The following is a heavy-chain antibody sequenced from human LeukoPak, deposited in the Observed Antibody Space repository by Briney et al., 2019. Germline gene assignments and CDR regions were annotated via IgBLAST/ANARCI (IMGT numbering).Heavy chain of an antibody. CDR1: GYTFTTYG. V-gene: IGHV1-18*01. Sequence: ASVKVSCKASGYTFTTYGISWVRQAPGQGLEWMGWISAYNGNTNYAQNLQGRVTMTTDTSTSTAYMELRSLRSDDTAVYYCARDSGYDSSGYPDYWGQGTLVTVSS. J-gene: IGHJ4*02. CDR3: ARDSGYDSSGYPDY. D-gene: IGHD3-22*01. CDR2: ISAYNGNT.